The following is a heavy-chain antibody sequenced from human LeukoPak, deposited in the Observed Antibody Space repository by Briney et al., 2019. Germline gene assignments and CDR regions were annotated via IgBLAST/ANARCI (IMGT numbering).Heavy chain of an antibody. Sequence: SQTLSLTCTVSGGSISSGSYYWSWIRQPPGKGLEWIGRIYTSGSTNYNPSLKSRVTISVDTSKNQFSLKLSSVTAADTAVYYCAREQVVVVVPAATYFDYWGQGTLVTVSS. V-gene: IGHV4-61*02. CDR2: IYTSGST. J-gene: IGHJ4*02. CDR1: GGSISSGSYY. CDR3: AREQVVVVVPAATYFDY. D-gene: IGHD2-2*01.